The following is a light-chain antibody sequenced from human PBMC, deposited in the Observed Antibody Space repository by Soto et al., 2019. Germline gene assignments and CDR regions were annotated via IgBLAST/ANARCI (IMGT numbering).Light chain of an antibody. J-gene: IGLJ1*01. V-gene: IGLV2-14*01. CDR3: SSYTSSSTYV. Sequence: QSALTQPASVSGSPGQSITVSCTGTSSDVGGYNYVSWYQQHPGKAPKLMIYDVSNRPSGVSNRFSGSKSGNTVSLTISGLQAEYEADYYCSSYTSSSTYVFGTGTKVTVL. CDR2: DVS. CDR1: SSDVGGYNY.